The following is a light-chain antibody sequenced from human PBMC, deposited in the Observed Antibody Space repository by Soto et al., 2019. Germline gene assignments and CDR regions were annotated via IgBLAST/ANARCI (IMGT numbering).Light chain of an antibody. CDR3: SSYAGSNLFV. CDR2: GVS. V-gene: IGLV2-8*01. J-gene: IGLJ1*01. Sequence: QSALTQPPSASGSPGQSVTISCTGTSSDVGGYNYVSWYQQHPGKAPKLMIYGVSKRPSGVPDRFSGSKSGNTASLTVSGLQAEDEADYYCSSYAGSNLFVFGSGTKVTVL. CDR1: SSDVGGYNY.